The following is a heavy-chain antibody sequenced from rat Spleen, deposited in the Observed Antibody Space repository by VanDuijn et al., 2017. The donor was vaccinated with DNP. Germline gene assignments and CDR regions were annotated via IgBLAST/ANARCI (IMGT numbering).Heavy chain of an antibody. CDR1: GFTFSDYY. D-gene: IGHD1-2*01. V-gene: IGHV5-22*01. CDR3: ARWSSSHWYFDF. J-gene: IGHJ1*01. CDR2: ISYDGGNT. Sequence: EVQLVESGGGLVQPGRSLKLSCAASGFTFSDYYMAWVRQAPTKGLEWVAYISYDGGNTNYGDSVKGRFTISRDNAKSTLYLQMNSLRSEDTATYYCARWSSSHWYFDFWGPGTMVTVSS.